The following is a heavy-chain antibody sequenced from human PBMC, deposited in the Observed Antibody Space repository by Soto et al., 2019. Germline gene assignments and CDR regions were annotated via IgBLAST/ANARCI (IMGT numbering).Heavy chain of an antibody. CDR2: ISGGGDTT. CDR3: AKGRGGSGSLTPRVDF. V-gene: IGHV3-23*01. J-gene: IGHJ4*02. D-gene: IGHD3-10*01. Sequence: EVQLLVSGGGLVQPGGSLRLSCAASGFTFNNYAMTWVRQAPGKGLEWVSAISGGGDTTSYADSVKGRFTVSRDGSKNTLYLQMNSLRAEDTALYYCAKGRGGSGSLTPRVDFWGQGTLVTVSS. CDR1: GFTFNNYA.